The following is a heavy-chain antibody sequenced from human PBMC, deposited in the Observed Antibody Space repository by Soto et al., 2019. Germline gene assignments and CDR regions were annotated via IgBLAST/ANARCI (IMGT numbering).Heavy chain of an antibody. CDR3: ARHAAYDSVWGKSDGSDY. CDR2: MYYSGAT. CDR1: CGSIISNSYY. J-gene: IGHJ4*02. V-gene: IGHV4-39*01. Sequence: KPSETLSLTCTFSCGSIISNSYYWDWIRQPPEKGLEWIGSMYYSGATYHNPSLQSRLTISVDTSKNQFSLHLSSVTAADTAVYYCARHAAYDSVWGKSDGSDYWGQGTLVTVSS. D-gene: IGHD3-16*01.